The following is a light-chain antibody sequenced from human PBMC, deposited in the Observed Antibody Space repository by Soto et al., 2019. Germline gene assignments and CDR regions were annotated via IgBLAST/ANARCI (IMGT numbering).Light chain of an antibody. V-gene: IGKV1-39*01. J-gene: IGKJ3*01. CDR1: QSISSY. CDR2: AVS. CDR3: QQSYSPLFT. Sequence: DIQMTQSPSSLSASVGDRVTMTCRASQSISSYLNWYQQKPGKAPKALIFAVSSLQSGVPLRFSGSGSGTEFPLTITHLQPEDFATYYCQQSYSPLFTVGPGTKVEIK.